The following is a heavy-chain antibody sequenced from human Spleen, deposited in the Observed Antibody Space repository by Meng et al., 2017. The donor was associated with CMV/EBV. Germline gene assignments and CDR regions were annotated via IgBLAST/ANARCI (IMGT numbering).Heavy chain of an antibody. V-gene: IGHV4-61*01. J-gene: IGHJ5*02. D-gene: IGHD3-3*01. CDR1: GGSVSSGTYY. Sequence: GSLRLSCTVPGGSVSSGTYYWSWIRQPPGKGLEWIGYIYYSGSTNYNPSLKSRVTISVDTSKNQFSLKLSSVTAADTALYYCARGAIFGVENWFDPWGQGTLVTVSS. CDR3: ARGAIFGVENWFDP. CDR2: IYYSGST.